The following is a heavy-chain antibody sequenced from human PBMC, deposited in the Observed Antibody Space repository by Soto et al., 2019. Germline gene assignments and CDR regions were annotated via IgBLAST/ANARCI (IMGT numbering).Heavy chain of an antibody. V-gene: IGHV4-30-4*01. D-gene: IGHD1-20*01. Sequence: TLSLTCTVSGGSISSGDYYWSWIRQPPGKGLEWIGYIYYSGSTYYNPSLKSRVTISVDTSKNQFSLKLSSVTAADTAVYYCARATITGDNWFDPWGQGTLVTVSS. CDR2: IYYSGST. J-gene: IGHJ5*02. CDR3: ARATITGDNWFDP. CDR1: GGSISSGDYY.